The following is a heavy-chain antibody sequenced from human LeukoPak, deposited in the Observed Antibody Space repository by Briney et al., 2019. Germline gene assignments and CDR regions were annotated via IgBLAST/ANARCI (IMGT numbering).Heavy chain of an antibody. V-gene: IGHV3-21*01. Sequence: PGGSLRLSCAASGFTFSSYAMSWVRQAPGKGLEWVSSISSSSSYIYYADSVKGRFTISRDNAKNSLYLQMNSLRAEDTAVYYCARFSSWSPHFDYWGQGTLVTVSS. CDR3: ARFSSWSPHFDY. CDR1: GFTFSSYA. CDR2: ISSSSSYI. D-gene: IGHD6-13*01. J-gene: IGHJ4*02.